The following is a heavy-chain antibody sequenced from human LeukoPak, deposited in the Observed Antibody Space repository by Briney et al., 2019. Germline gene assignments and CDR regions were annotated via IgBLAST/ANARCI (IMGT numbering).Heavy chain of an antibody. V-gene: IGHV1-18*01. D-gene: IGHD1-26*01. Sequence: ASVRVSCRASGYTFINYGISWVRQAPGQGLEWMGWISAYNGNPKSAQNVQDRVTMTTDTSTSTAYMEVRSLRSDDTAMYYCARESEWELLVHPFDYWGQGTLVTVSS. CDR1: GYTFINYG. J-gene: IGHJ4*02. CDR2: ISAYNGNP. CDR3: ARESEWELLVHPFDY.